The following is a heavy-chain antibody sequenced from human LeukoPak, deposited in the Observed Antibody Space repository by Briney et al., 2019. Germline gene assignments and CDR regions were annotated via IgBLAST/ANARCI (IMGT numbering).Heavy chain of an antibody. CDR1: GGSISSGSYY. Sequence: PSETLSLTCTVSGGSISSGSYYWSWIRQPAGKGLEWIGRIYTSGSTNYNPSLKSRVTISVDTSKNQFSLKLSSVTAADTAVYYCARDVQNWGSDYWGQGTLVTVSS. CDR3: ARDVQNWGSDY. V-gene: IGHV4-61*02. CDR2: IYTSGST. D-gene: IGHD7-27*01. J-gene: IGHJ4*02.